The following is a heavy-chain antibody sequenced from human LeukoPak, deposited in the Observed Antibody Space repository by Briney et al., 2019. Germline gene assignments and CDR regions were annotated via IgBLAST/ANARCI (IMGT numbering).Heavy chain of an antibody. CDR1: GFTFSSYG. CDR2: ISSSSSYI. V-gene: IGHV3-21*01. CDR3: ARDPYYDSSGCPDY. D-gene: IGHD3-22*01. J-gene: IGHJ4*02. Sequence: GGTLRLSCAASGFTFSSYGMSWVRQAPGKGLEWVSSISSSSSYIYYADSVKGRFTISRDNAKNSLYLQMNSLRAEDTAVYYCARDPYYDSSGCPDYWGQGTLVTVSS.